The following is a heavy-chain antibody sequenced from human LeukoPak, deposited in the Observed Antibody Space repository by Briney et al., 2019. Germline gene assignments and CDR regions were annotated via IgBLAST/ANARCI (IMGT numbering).Heavy chain of an antibody. CDR2: ISVYNANT. CDR1: GYTFSSYG. J-gene: IGHJ4*02. Sequence: ASVKDSCKASGYTFSSYGISWVRQTPGQGLEWLGWISVYNANTHYAQNLQGRVTMTGDTSTSTAYMELRSLTSDDTAVYYCARDYYYDSSGYRNNFDYWGQGTLVTVSS. V-gene: IGHV1-18*01. D-gene: IGHD3-22*01. CDR3: ARDYYYDSSGYRNNFDY.